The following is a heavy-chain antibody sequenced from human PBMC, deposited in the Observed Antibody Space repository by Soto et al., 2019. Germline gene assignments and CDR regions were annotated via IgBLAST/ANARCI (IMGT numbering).Heavy chain of an antibody. Sequence: QITLKESGPTLVKPTQTLTLTCSFSGFSLSTTGVGVGWIRQSPGKALEWLAIIYWDNDKRYSPSLKSRVTITKDTSKIQVVLTVTNMDPVDTGTYDCARSLWFGELHWGQGALVTVSS. CDR1: GFSLSTTGVG. CDR3: ARSLWFGELH. CDR2: IYWDNDK. D-gene: IGHD3-10*01. J-gene: IGHJ4*02. V-gene: IGHV2-5*02.